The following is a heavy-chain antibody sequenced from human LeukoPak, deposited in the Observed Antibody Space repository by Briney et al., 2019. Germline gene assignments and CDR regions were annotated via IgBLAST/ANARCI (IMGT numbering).Heavy chain of an antibody. CDR3: ARDPAGKYSSSWFDY. CDR1: GFTFSRYA. V-gene: IGHV3-30-3*01. D-gene: IGHD6-13*01. J-gene: IGHJ4*02. Sequence: PGKSLRLSCAASGFTFSRYAMHWVRQAPGKGLEWVAVISYHGSNQYYADSMKGRFTISRDNSKSTLYLQMNSLRVEDTAVYYCARDPAGKYSSSWFDYWGQGTLVTVSS. CDR2: ISYHGSNQ.